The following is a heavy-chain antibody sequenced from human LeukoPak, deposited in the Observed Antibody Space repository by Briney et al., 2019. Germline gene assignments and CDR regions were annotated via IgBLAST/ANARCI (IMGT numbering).Heavy chain of an antibody. CDR1: GFIFSSYA. V-gene: IGHV3-30-3*01. J-gene: IGHJ4*02. CDR3: ARDYCSGGSCYQDH. CDR2: ISYDGSNK. Sequence: GRSLRLSCAASGFIFSSYAMHWVRQAPGKGLEWVAVISYDGSNKYYADSVKGRFTISRDNSKNTLYLQMNSLRAEDTAVYYCARDYCSGGSCYQDHWGQGTLVTVSS. D-gene: IGHD2-15*01.